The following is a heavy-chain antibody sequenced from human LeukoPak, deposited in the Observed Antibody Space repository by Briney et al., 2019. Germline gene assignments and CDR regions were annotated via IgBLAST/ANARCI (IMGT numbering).Heavy chain of an antibody. CDR1: GFTFRSYA. V-gene: IGHV3-23*01. CDR2: IRSSGDST. D-gene: IGHD1-14*01. J-gene: IGHJ4*02. CDR3: AKGPLDSITPFDY. Sequence: GGSLRLSCGASGFTFRSYAMSWVRQAPGKGLEWVSTIRSSGDSTYYADSVKGRFTISRDNSKNTLYLQMNGLRAEDTAVYYCAKGPLDSITPFDYWGQGTLVTVSS.